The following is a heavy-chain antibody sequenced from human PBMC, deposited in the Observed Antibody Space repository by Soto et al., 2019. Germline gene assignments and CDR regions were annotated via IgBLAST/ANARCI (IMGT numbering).Heavy chain of an antibody. CDR1: GFTFSSYA. V-gene: IGHV3-23*01. D-gene: IGHD3-10*01. CDR2: ISGSGGST. Sequence: EVQLLESGGGLVQPGGSLRLSCAASGFTFSSYAMSWVRQAPGKGLEWVSAISGSGGSTYYADSVKGRFTISRDNSKNTLYLQMNSLRPEDTAVYYCAKDDLLVRGTKDYYYYGMDVWGQGTTVTVSS. CDR3: AKDDLLVRGTKDYYYYGMDV. J-gene: IGHJ6*02.